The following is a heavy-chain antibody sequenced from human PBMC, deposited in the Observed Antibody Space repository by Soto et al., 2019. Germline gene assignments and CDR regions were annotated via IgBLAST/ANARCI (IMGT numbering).Heavy chain of an antibody. J-gene: IGHJ6*02. V-gene: IGHV4-4*07. CDR2: IYSRGST. CDR1: GGSMSGYY. D-gene: IGHD2-15*01. Sequence: QVQLQESGPGLVKPSETLSLTCSVSGGSMSGYYWNWIRQPAGRGLEWIGRIYSRGSTMYNTSLKSRVTMLIDTSNNQCSLSLNSATAADTAVYYCAGISEDIYDGMDVWGQGTTVTVSS. CDR3: AGISEDIYDGMDV.